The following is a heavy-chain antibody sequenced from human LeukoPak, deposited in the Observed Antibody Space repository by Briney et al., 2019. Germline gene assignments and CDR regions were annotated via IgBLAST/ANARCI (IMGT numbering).Heavy chain of an antibody. CDR1: GGSISSGPYY. V-gene: IGHV4-61*02. J-gene: IGHJ4*02. CDR2: IYTSGST. CDR3: ARVTGYMIEDYFDY. D-gene: IGHD3-22*01. Sequence: SQTLSLTCTVSGGSISSGPYYWSWIRQPAGKGLEWIGRIYTSGSTNYNPSLKSRVTISVKTSKNQFSLKLSSVAAADTAVYYCARVTGYMIEDYFDYWGQGTLVTVSS.